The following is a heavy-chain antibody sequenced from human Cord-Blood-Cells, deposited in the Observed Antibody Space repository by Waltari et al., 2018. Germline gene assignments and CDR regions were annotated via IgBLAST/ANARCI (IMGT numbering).Heavy chain of an antibody. Sequence: QVQLVQSGAEVKKPGASVKVSCKASGYTFTSYGISWVRQAPGQGLEWMGWISAYNGNTNDAQKLQGRVTMTTDTSTSTAYMELRSLRSDDTAVYYCARDERYCSSTSCYEYFQHWGQGTLVTVSS. D-gene: IGHD2-2*01. CDR1: GYTFTSYG. CDR2: ISAYNGNT. J-gene: IGHJ1*01. V-gene: IGHV1-18*01. CDR3: ARDERYCSSTSCYEYFQH.